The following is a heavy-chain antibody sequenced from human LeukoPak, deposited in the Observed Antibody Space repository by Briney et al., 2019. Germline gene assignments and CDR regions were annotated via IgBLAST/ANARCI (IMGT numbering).Heavy chain of an antibody. V-gene: IGHV4-59*08. Sequence: PSETLSLTCTVSGGSISGYYWSWIRQPPGKGLEWIGFIYYSGSTSYNPSLKSRVTISVDTSKNQFSLNLSSVTASETAVYYCARHRGYVGAFDVWGRGTMVTVSS. J-gene: IGHJ3*01. CDR3: ARHRGYVGAFDV. CDR2: IYYSGST. D-gene: IGHD3-22*01. CDR1: GGSISGYY.